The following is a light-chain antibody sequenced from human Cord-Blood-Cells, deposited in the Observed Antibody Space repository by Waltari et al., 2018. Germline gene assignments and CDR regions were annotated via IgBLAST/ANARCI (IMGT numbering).Light chain of an antibody. Sequence: DIQMPQSPSSLAASVADRVPITCRASQSISSYLNWYQQKPGKAPKLLIYAASSLASGLPARFSGSGSGTDFTLTISSLQPEDFATYYCQQSYSTPRTFGGGTKVEIK. CDR3: QQSYSTPRT. V-gene: IGKV1-39*01. CDR1: QSISSY. CDR2: AAS. J-gene: IGKJ4*01.